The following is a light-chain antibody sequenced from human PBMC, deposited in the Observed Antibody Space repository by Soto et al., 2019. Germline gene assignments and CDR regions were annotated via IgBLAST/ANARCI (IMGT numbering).Light chain of an antibody. CDR2: DVY. J-gene: IGLJ1*01. CDR1: SSDVGAYDY. V-gene: IGLV2-14*03. CDR3: SSYTNTMSYV. Sequence: QSVLTQPASVSGSPGQSITISCTGTSSDVGAYDYVSWYQQHPGKAPKLMIYDVYARPSGVSHRFSGSKSGNTASLTISGLQSDDEADYYWSSYTNTMSYVFGTGTKVTVL.